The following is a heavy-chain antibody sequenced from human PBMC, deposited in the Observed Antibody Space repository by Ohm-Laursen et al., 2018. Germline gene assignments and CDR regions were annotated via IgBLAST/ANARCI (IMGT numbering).Heavy chain of an antibody. CDR3: AAETDYHYSSGGFGFDP. V-gene: IGHV1-8*01. Sequence: ASVKVSCKASGYTFTSYDINWVRQATGQGLEWMGWMNPNSGNTGYAQKFQGRVTMTRNTSISTAYMELSSLRSEDTAVYYCAAETDYHYSSGGFGFDPWGQGTLVTVSS. CDR1: GYTFTSYD. CDR2: MNPNSGNT. D-gene: IGHD3-22*01. J-gene: IGHJ5*02.